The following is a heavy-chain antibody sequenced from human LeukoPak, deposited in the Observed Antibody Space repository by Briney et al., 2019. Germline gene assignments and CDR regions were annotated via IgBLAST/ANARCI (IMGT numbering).Heavy chain of an antibody. V-gene: IGHV3-48*03. CDR1: GFTFSSYE. CDR3: VKGATVTTRPNFDY. CDR2: ISSSGSTI. Sequence: GGSLRLSCAASGFTFSSYEMNWVRQAPGKGLEWVSYISSSGSTIYYADSVKGRFTISRDNSKNTLFLQMNSLRVEDTATYYCVKGATVTTRPNFDYWGQGTVVTVSS. D-gene: IGHD4-17*01. J-gene: IGHJ4*02.